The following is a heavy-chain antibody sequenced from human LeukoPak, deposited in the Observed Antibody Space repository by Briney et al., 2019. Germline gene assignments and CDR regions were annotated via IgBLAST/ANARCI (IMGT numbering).Heavy chain of an antibody. D-gene: IGHD3-22*01. CDR3: AKPLGGYYDSSGYSDAFDI. CDR1: GFTFSNFW. J-gene: IGHJ3*02. V-gene: IGHV3-7*03. Sequence: PGGSLRLSCTASGFTFSNFWMGWVRQAPGKGLEWVANIKQDETEKFYLGSVKGRFTISRDNAKNSLYLQMNSLRAEDTAVYYCAKPLGGYYDSSGYSDAFDIWGQGTMVTVSS. CDR2: IKQDETEK.